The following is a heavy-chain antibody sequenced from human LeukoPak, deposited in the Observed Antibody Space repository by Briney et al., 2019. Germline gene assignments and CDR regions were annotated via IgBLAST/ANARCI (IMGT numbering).Heavy chain of an antibody. CDR3: ARGRYDSSGYYYAFPEYYFDY. Sequence: PVASVKVSCKASGYTFTGYYMHWVRQAPGQGLEWMGWMNPNSGNTGYAQKFQGRVTMTRNTSISTAYMELSSLRSEDTAVYYCARGRYDSSGYYYAFPEYYFDYWGQGTLVTVSS. J-gene: IGHJ4*02. CDR2: MNPNSGNT. V-gene: IGHV1-8*02. CDR1: GYTFTGYY. D-gene: IGHD3-22*01.